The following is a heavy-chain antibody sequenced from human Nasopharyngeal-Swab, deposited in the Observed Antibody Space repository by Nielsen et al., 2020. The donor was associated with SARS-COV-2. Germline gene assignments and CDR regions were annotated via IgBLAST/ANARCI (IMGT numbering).Heavy chain of an antibody. J-gene: IGHJ4*02. Sequence: ASVKVSCKASGYTFTSYGISWVRQAPGQGLEWMGWISAYNGNTNYAQKLQGRVTMTTDTSTSTAYMELRSRRSDDTAVYYCARGGLRYFDWLLRSDTAMVEFDYWGQGTLVTVSS. CDR1: GYTFTSYG. D-gene: IGHD3-9*01. CDR2: ISAYNGNT. V-gene: IGHV1-18*01. CDR3: ARGGLRYFDWLLRSDTAMVEFDY.